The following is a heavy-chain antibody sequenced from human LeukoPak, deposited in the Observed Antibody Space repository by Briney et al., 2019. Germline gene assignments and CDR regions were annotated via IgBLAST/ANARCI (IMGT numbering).Heavy chain of an antibody. D-gene: IGHD5-12*01. Sequence: SEKLSCKASGYTVSGYYMHWLRQSPGQPLEWRRGINPDIGGTDYAQKYQCCITMTRDTAISTTYLELSKLRSDDTAVYYCARGLSPFSATTSYYCYYWG. V-gene: IGHV1-2*04. CDR2: INPDIGGT. J-gene: IGHJ4*01. CDR3: ARGLSPFSATTSYYCYY. CDR1: GYTVSGYY.